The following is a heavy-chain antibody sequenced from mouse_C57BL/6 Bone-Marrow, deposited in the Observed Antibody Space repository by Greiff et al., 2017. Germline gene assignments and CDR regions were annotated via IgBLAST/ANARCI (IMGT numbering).Heavy chain of an antibody. Sequence: QVQLQQSGAELVKPGASVKLSCKASGYTFTEYTIHWVKQRSGQGLEWIGWFYPGSGSIKYNEKFKDKATLTADKSSSTVYMELSRLTSEDSAVYFCARHEVYSPFYDGYYWFAYWGQGTLVTVSA. CDR1: GYTFTEYT. V-gene: IGHV1-62-2*01. CDR2: FYPGSGSI. J-gene: IGHJ3*01. D-gene: IGHD2-3*01. CDR3: ARHEVYSPFYDGYYWFAY.